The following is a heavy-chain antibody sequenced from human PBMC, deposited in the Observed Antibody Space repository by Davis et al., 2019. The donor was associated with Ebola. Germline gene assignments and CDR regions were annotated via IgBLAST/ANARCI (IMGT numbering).Heavy chain of an antibody. D-gene: IGHD3-3*01. CDR2: IKSKTDGGTT. V-gene: IGHV3-15*01. J-gene: IGHJ3*01. CDR1: GFTYRNCS. CDR3: LTEPSHTRGRFLDYSTFDV. Sequence: GGSLRLSCAASGFTYRNCSMSWLRQAPGKGLEWVGRIKSKTDGGTTDYAAPVKGRFSISRDDSKNTLYLQIYSLQTEDTAVYYCLTEPSHTRGRFLDYSTFDVWGQGTMVTVSS.